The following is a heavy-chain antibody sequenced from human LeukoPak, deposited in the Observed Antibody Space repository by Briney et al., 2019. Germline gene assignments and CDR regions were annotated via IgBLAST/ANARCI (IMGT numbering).Heavy chain of an antibody. V-gene: IGHV4-34*01. J-gene: IGHJ6*03. CDR3: ARGRQEVSMIVVVMTAVSYYLDV. Sequence: SETLSLTCAVYGGSFSGYYWTWIRQAPGKGLEWIGEINPSGKISYNPSLKSPLTISVVASKNQFSLNLRSLTAADTAVYYCARGRQEVSMIVVVMTAVSYYLDVWGKGTTVTV. CDR2: INPSGKI. D-gene: IGHD3-22*01. CDR1: GGSFSGYY.